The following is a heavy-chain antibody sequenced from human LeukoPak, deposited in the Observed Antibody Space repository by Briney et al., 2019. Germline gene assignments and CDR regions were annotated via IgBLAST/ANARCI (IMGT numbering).Heavy chain of an antibody. V-gene: IGHV3-23*04. CDR3: AKDSLTMIAGYFQH. CDR1: GFTFSTYS. Sequence: MQLVESGGGVVQPGRSLRLSCAASGFTFSTYSMHWVRQAPGKGPEWVSAISGSGGSTYYADSVKGRFTISRDNSKNTLYLQMNSLRAEDTAVYYCAKDSLTMIAGYFQHWGQGTLVTVSS. D-gene: IGHD3-22*01. CDR2: ISGSGGST. J-gene: IGHJ1*01.